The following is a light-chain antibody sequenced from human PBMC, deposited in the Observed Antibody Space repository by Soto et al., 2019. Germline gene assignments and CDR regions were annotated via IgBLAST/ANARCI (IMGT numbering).Light chain of an antibody. CDR1: QTIHSF. CDR2: DAS. J-gene: IGKJ1*01. Sequence: DIPLTHSPSTLFAFLGDGVTITGRASQTIHSFLAWYQQKAEKAPKLLIYDASNLESGVPSRFSGSGSGTEFTLTVSSLQPDDFATFYCQQFHSFPWTFGQGTKVDIK. V-gene: IGKV1-5*01. CDR3: QQFHSFPWT.